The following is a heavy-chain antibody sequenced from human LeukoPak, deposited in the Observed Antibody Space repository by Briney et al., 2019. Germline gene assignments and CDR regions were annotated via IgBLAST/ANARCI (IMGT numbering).Heavy chain of an antibody. CDR2: ISSGGTT. D-gene: IGHD1-26*01. J-gene: IGHJ4*02. CDR3: TGSTNYYLDH. V-gene: IGHV3-23*01. CDR1: GFTFTNYD. Sequence: GGSLRLSCATSGFTFTNYDMCWVRLAAGKGLGWVSIISSGGTTYSADSVKGRFTVSRDNSKNTLYLQMESLRAEDTAVYYCTGSTNYYLDHWGQGTLVTVSS.